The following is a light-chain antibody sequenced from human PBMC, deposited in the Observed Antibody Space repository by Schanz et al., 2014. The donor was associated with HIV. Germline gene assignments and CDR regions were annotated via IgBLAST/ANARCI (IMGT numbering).Light chain of an antibody. CDR1: QRLSSSY. Sequence: EIVLTQSPGSLSLSPGGRATLSCGASQRLSSSYLAWYQQKRDQPPRLVIYATSTRAAGIPDRFSGTGSGTDFPLTISSLQSEDFAVYYCQQYNNWPLFTFGPGTKVDVK. V-gene: IGKV3-20*01. CDR2: ATS. J-gene: IGKJ3*01. CDR3: QQYNNWPLFT.